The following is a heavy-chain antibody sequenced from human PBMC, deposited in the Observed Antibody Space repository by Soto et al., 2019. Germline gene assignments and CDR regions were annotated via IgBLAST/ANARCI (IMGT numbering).Heavy chain of an antibody. CDR3: AKDPLGGELEYFDC. J-gene: IGHJ4*02. CDR1: GFTFSVHV. D-gene: IGHD1-7*01. Sequence: GGSLRLSCAASGFTFSVHVMNWVRQAPGKGLEWVSTISGSGRGTYYAASVKGRFTIFRDNSRNTLYLQMNSLRADDTAVYYCAKDPLGGELEYFDCWGQGTLVTVSS. V-gene: IGHV3-23*01. CDR2: ISGSGRGT.